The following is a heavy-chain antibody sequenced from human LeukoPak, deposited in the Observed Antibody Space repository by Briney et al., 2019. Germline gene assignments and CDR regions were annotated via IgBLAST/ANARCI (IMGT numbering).Heavy chain of an antibody. D-gene: IGHD3-22*01. CDR3: AQYYYDSSGYYLEGYYGMDV. V-gene: IGHV1-69*13. CDR1: GGTFSSYA. Sequence: SVKVSCKASGGTFSSYAISWVRQAPGQGLEWMGGIIPIFGTANYAQEFQGRVTITADESTSTAHMELSSLRSEDTAVYYCAQYYYDSSGYYLEGYYGMDVWGQGTTVTVSS. CDR2: IIPIFGTA. J-gene: IGHJ6*02.